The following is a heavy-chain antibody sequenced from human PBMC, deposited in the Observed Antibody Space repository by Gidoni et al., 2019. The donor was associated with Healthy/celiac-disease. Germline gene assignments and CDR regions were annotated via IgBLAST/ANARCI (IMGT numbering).Heavy chain of an antibody. CDR3: ARRPTPNRAFDI. CDR1: GGSFSGYY. V-gene: IGHV4-34*01. Sequence: QVQLQQWGAGLLKPSETLSLTCAVYGGSFSGYYWSWIRQPPGKGLEWIGEINHSGSTNYNPSLKSRVTISVDTSKNQFSLKLSSVTAADTAVYYCARRPTPNRAFDIWGQGTMVTVSS. J-gene: IGHJ3*02. CDR2: INHSGST.